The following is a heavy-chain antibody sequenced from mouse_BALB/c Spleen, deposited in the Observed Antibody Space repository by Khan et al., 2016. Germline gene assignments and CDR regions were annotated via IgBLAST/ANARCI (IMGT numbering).Heavy chain of an antibody. Sequence: QIQLVQSGPELKKPGQTVRISCKASGYTFTTAGMQWVQKMPGKGLKWIGWINTHSGVPKYAEDFKGRFAFSLETSASPAYLQIINLKNEDTATYFCARRDDYDGGWFAYWGQGTLVTVSA. D-gene: IGHD2-4*01. CDR1: GYTFTTAG. CDR3: ARRDDYDGGWFAY. V-gene: IGHV9-4*02. CDR2: INTHSGVP. J-gene: IGHJ3*01.